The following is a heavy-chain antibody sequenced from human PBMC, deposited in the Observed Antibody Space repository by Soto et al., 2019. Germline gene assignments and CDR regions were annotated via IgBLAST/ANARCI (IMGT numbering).Heavy chain of an antibody. Sequence: LRLSCAASGFTFSNYWMTWVRQAPGKGLEWVANIKGDGILKYYMDSVKGRFIISRDNAKNSLHLQMNSLRDEDTAVYYCARYESSGPAVWWGQGTLVTVSS. CDR3: ARYESSGPAVW. J-gene: IGHJ4*02. D-gene: IGHD3-22*01. CDR1: GFTFSNYW. V-gene: IGHV3-7*01. CDR2: IKGDGILK.